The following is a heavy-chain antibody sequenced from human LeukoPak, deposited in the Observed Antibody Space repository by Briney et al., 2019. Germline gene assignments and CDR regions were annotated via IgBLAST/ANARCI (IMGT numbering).Heavy chain of an antibody. D-gene: IGHD2-15*01. J-gene: IGHJ4*02. CDR1: GGTFSSYA. CDR2: IIPIFGTA. Sequence: SVKVSCKASGGTFSSYAISWARQAPGQGLEWMGGIIPIFGTANYAQKFQGRVTITADESTSTAYMELSSLRSEDTAVYYCASRIGYCSGGSCYWHYFDYWGQGTLVTVSS. CDR3: ASRIGYCSGGSCYWHYFDY. V-gene: IGHV1-69*01.